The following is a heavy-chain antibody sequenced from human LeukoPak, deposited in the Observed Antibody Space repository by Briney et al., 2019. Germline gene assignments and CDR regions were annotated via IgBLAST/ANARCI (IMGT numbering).Heavy chain of an antibody. CDR2: IGGYDGDR. CDR1: GFSFISYG. V-gene: IGHV1-18*01. CDR3: ARDLWNFYDSSGYYRDFDY. J-gene: IGHJ4*02. Sequence: ASVKVSCKASGFSFISYGFSWVRQAPGQGLEWMGWIGGYDGDRHYAQQFQGRVTITTDTSTSTAYMELRSLRSDDTAVYYCARDLWNFYDSSGYYRDFDYWGQGTLVIVSS. D-gene: IGHD3-22*01.